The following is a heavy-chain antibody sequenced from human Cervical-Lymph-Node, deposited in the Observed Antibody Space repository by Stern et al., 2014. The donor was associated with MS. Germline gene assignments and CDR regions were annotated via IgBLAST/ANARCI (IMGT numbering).Heavy chain of an antibody. CDR1: GGPFSNYA. Sequence: QDQLVQSGAEVKKPGSSVKVSCKASGGPFSNYATSWVRQAPGQGLEWMGGIVPLFGKPNYAQKFQGRVTITADESTSTAYMDLSSLRSEDTAVYYCASPLTATSVPFGYYGMDVWGQGTTVTVS. CDR2: IVPLFGKP. CDR3: ASPLTATSVPFGYYGMDV. V-gene: IGHV1-69*12. J-gene: IGHJ6*02. D-gene: IGHD4-17*01.